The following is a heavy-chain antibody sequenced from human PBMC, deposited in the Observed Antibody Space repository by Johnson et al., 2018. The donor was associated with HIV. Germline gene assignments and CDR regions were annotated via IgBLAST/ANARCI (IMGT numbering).Heavy chain of an antibody. V-gene: IGHV3-11*04. CDR2: ISKSGDTI. CDR1: GFTFSDSY. J-gene: IGHJ3*02. CDR3: AGGRGTFDI. Sequence: QVQLVESGGGLVQPGGSLRLSCAASGFTFSDSYMSWIRQAPGKGLEWVAYISKSGDTIYYADSVKGRFTISRDNAKNSLYLQMNSLTAEDTFLYYCAGGRGTFDIWGQGTMVTVSS. D-gene: IGHD3-16*01.